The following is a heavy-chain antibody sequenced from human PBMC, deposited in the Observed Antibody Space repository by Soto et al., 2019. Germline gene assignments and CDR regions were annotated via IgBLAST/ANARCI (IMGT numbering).Heavy chain of an antibody. Sequence: QVRVVQSGAEVKKPGASVKVSCKTSGYTFTDYDTNWVRQAPGQGLEWMGWVSPDHDHTGYAQQFEGRVTMTSDTSISTSYMELTNLRSEATAVYYCAVTTGYCRQGTKVTVSS. J-gene: IGHJ4*02. CDR1: GYTFTDYD. V-gene: IGHV1-8*01. CDR3: AVTTGY. D-gene: IGHD4-17*01. CDR2: VSPDHDHT.